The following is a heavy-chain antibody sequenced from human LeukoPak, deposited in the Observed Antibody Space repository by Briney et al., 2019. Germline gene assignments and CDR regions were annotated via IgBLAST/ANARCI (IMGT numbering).Heavy chain of an antibody. V-gene: IGHV3-66*02. CDR3: ARGFGKAAANVFGGYTMDV. CDR2: IYTGGST. Sequence: GVSLRLSCAASGFTVDSNYMSWVRQAPGKGLEWVSLIYTGGSTYYADSVRGRFTISRDNSKNTLYLQMNSLRPEDTAVYYCARGFGKAAANVFGGYTMDVWGQGTTVTVSS. J-gene: IGHJ6*02. CDR1: GFTVDSNY. D-gene: IGHD6-13*01.